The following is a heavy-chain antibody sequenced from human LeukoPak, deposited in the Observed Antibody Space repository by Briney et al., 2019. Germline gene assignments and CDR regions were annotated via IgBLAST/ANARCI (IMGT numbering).Heavy chain of an antibody. Sequence: ASVKVSCKVSGYTLTELSMHWVRQAPGKGLEWMGGFDPEDGETIYAQKFQGRVTMTEDTSTDTAYMELSSLRSEDTAVYYCATSRAATSYYYYGMDVWGQGTTVTVSS. D-gene: IGHD2-15*01. CDR3: ATSRAATSYYYYGMDV. V-gene: IGHV1-24*01. J-gene: IGHJ6*02. CDR2: FDPEDGET. CDR1: GYTLTELS.